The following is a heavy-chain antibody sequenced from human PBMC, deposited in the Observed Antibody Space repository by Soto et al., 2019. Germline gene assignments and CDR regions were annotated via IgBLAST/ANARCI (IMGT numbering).Heavy chain of an antibody. V-gene: IGHV2-70*01. D-gene: IGHD3-22*01. Sequence: SGPTLVNPTQTLTLTCTFSGFSLSTSGMCVSWIRQPPGKALEWLALIDWDDDKYYSTSLKTRLTISKDTSKNQVVLTMTNMDPVDTATYYCARTTTYYYDSSGYNHFDYWGQGTLVTVSS. J-gene: IGHJ4*02. CDR1: GFSLSTSGMC. CDR3: ARTTTYYYDSSGYNHFDY. CDR2: IDWDDDK.